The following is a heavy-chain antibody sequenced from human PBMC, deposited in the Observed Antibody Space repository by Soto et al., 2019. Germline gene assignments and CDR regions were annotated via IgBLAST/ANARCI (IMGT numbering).Heavy chain of an antibody. CDR3: ARADSGYAHGYYYYGMDV. V-gene: IGHV3-48*01. Sequence: EVQLVESGGGLVQPGGSLRLSCAASGFTFSSYSMNWVRQAPGKGLEWVSYISSSSSTIYYEDSVKGRFTISRDNAKNPLYLQINSLRAEDTAVYYCARADSGYAHGYYYYGMDVWGQGTTVNVSS. CDR2: ISSSSSTI. CDR1: GFTFSSYS. D-gene: IGHD5-12*01. J-gene: IGHJ6*02.